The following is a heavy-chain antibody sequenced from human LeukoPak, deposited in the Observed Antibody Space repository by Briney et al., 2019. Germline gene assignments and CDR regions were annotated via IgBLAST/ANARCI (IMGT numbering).Heavy chain of an antibody. D-gene: IGHD1-26*01. V-gene: IGHV3-7*01. CDR1: GFTFSSYW. Sequence: PGGSLRLSCAASGFTFSSYWMSWVRQAPGKGLEWVANIKQDGSEKYYVDSVKGRFTISRDNAKNSLYLQMNSLRAEDTAVYYCARDLLGWELHYFDYWGQGTLVTVSS. CDR3: ARDLLGWELHYFDY. J-gene: IGHJ4*02. CDR2: IKQDGSEK.